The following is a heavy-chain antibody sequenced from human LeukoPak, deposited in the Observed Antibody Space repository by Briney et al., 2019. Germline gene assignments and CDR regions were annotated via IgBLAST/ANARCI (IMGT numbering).Heavy chain of an antibody. J-gene: IGHJ4*02. CDR3: ARDPSTVTTEYYFDY. D-gene: IGHD4-17*01. CDR2: IYYSGST. Sequence: PSQTLSLTCTVSGGSISSGDYYWSWIRQPPGKGLEWIGSIYYSGSTYYNPSLKSRVTISVDTSKNQFSLKLSSVTAADTAVYYCARDPSTVTTEYYFDYWGQGTLVTVSS. CDR1: GGSISSGDYY. V-gene: IGHV4-39*02.